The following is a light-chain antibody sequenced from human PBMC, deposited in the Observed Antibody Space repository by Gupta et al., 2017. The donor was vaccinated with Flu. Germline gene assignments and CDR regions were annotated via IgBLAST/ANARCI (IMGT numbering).Light chain of an antibody. CDR1: QGIRTD. J-gene: IGKJ2*01. CDR3: LQDYNYPYT. Sequence: GDRVTFTCRASQGIRTDLGWYQQKPGKAPKLLIYAASSLQSGVPSRFSGSGSGTDFTLTISSLQPEDFATYYCLQDYNYPYTFGQGTKLEIK. V-gene: IGKV1-6*01. CDR2: AAS.